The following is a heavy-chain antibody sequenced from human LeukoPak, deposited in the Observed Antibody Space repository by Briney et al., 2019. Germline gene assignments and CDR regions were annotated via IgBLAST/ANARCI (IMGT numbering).Heavy chain of an antibody. V-gene: IGHV4-59*01. J-gene: IGHJ6*02. CDR2: IYYSGST. CDR3: ARERVVPAAIRGYYYYYGMDV. CDR1: GGSISSYY. Sequence: SETLSLTCTVSGGSISSYYWSWIRQPPGKGLEWIGYIYYSGSTNYNPSLKSRVTISVDTSKNQFSLKLSSVTAADTAVYYCARERVVPAAIRGYYYYYGMDVWGQGTTVTVSS. D-gene: IGHD2-2*02.